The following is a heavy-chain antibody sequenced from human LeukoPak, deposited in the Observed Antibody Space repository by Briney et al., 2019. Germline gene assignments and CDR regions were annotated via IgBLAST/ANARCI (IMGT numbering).Heavy chain of an antibody. V-gene: IGHV3-30*04. Sequence: PGGSLRLSCAASGFTFSTYAMHWVRQAPGKGLEWVAVISYDGSSKYYADSVKGRFTISRDNSKNTLYLQMNSLRAEDTAVYYCAKEIYGDPTGGRFQHWGQGTLVTVSS. J-gene: IGHJ1*01. CDR2: ISYDGSSK. CDR3: AKEIYGDPTGGRFQH. D-gene: IGHD4/OR15-4a*01. CDR1: GFTFSTYA.